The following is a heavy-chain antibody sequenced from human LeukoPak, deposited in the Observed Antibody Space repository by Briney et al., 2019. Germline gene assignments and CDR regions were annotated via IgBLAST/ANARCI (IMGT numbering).Heavy chain of an antibody. J-gene: IGHJ4*02. CDR1: GFTFSSYS. Sequence: GGSLRLSCAASGFTFSSYSMNWVRQAPGKGLEWVSSISSSSSYIYYADSVKGRFTISRDNAKNSLYLQMNSLRAEDTAVYYCARGEGYGDFSIDYWDQGTLVTVSS. V-gene: IGHV3-21*01. D-gene: IGHD4-17*01. CDR2: ISSSSSYI. CDR3: ARGEGYGDFSIDY.